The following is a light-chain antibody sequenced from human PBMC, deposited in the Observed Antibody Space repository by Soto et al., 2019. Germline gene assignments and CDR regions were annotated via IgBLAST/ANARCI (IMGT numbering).Light chain of an antibody. CDR1: QSVRSH. V-gene: IGKV3-15*01. CDR2: GAS. Sequence: EVVMTQSPVTLSVSPGERATLFCRASQSVRSHLAWFQQKPGQAPNLLIFGASTRATGVPARFSGSESGTELTLTISSLQSEDVGLCFCQQYNDWPRTFGGGTKVDIK. J-gene: IGKJ4*01. CDR3: QQYNDWPRT.